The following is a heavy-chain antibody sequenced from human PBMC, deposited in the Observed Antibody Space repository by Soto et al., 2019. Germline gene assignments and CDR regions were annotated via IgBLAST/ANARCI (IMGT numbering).Heavy chain of an antibody. V-gene: IGHV3-30*18. Sequence: QVQLVESGGGVVQPGRSLRLSCAASGFTFSSYGMHWVRQAPGKGLEWVAVISYDGSNKYYADSVKGRFTISRDNSKNTLYLQMNSLRAEDTAVYYCAKDHSYWQWLGYYYGMDVWGQGTTVTVSS. CDR2: ISYDGSNK. J-gene: IGHJ6*02. D-gene: IGHD6-19*01. CDR3: AKDHSYWQWLGYYYGMDV. CDR1: GFTFSSYG.